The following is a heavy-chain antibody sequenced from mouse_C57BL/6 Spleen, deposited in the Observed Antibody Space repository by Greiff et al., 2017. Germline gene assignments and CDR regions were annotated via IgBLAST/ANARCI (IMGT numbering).Heavy chain of an antibody. CDR2: IYPGSGNT. V-gene: IGHV1-76*01. CDR3: ARNYYGSSGHFDG. Sequence: QVQLQQSGAELVRPGASVKLSCKASGYTFTDYYINWVKQRPGQGLEWIARIYPGSGNTYYNEKFKGKATLTAEKSSSTAYMQLSSLTSEDSAFYFCARNYYGSSGHFDGWGTGTTVTVSS. D-gene: IGHD1-1*01. J-gene: IGHJ1*03. CDR1: GYTFTDYY.